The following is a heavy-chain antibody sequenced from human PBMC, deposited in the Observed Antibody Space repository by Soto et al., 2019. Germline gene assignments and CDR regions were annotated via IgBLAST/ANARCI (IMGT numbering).Heavy chain of an antibody. V-gene: IGHV1-8*01. J-gene: IGHJ5*02. Sequence: ASVKVSCKASGYTFTSYDINWVRQATGQGLEWMGWMNPNSGNTGYAQKFQGRVTMTRNTSISTAYMELSSLRSDDTAVYYCAMVTTGTYGFDPWGQGTLVTVSS. CDR1: GYTFTSYD. CDR2: MNPNSGNT. CDR3: AMVTTGTYGFDP. D-gene: IGHD4-17*01.